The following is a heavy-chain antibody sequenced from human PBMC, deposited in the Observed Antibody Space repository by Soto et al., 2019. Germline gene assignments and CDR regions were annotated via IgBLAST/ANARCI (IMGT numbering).Heavy chain of an antibody. CDR2: ISYDGSNK. J-gene: IGHJ4*02. V-gene: IGHV3-30*18. CDR1: GFTFSSYG. D-gene: IGHD2-21*01. Sequence: GGSLRLSCAASGFTFSSYGMHWVRQAPGKGLEWVAVISYDGSNKYYADSVKGRFTISRDNSKNTLYLQMNSLRAEDTAVYYCAKLVMAGDFGYWGQGTLATVSS. CDR3: AKLVMAGDFGY.